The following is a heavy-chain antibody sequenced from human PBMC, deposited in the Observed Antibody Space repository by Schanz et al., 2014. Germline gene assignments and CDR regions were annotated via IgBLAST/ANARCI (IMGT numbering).Heavy chain of an antibody. CDR2: ITYNGGTI. CDR3: AKSQGSSFDS. D-gene: IGHD6-13*01. CDR1: GFTFSSYA. V-gene: IGHV3-48*01. J-gene: IGHJ4*02. Sequence: EVQLVESGGGWVQPGGSLRLSCSASGFTFSSYAMSWVRQAPGKGLEWISYITYNGGTIYYADSVKGRFTISRDNAENALYLQMNSLRADDTAVYYCAKSQGSSFDSWGQGTLVTVSS.